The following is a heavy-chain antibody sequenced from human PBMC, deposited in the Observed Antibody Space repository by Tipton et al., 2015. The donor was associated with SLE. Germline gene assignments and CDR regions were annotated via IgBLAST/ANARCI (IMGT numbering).Heavy chain of an antibody. CDR2: ISHTGSNI. V-gene: IGHV3-48*03. CDR1: GFNFSTYE. CDR3: ARAAYSSSPDC. Sequence: SLRLSCVASGFNFSTYEMNWVRQAPGKGLEWISYISHTGSNIYYAVSVKGRFTISRDNAKNSLYLQMNSLRAEDTAIYYCARAAYSSSPDCWGQGTLVTVSS. D-gene: IGHD6-6*01. J-gene: IGHJ4*02.